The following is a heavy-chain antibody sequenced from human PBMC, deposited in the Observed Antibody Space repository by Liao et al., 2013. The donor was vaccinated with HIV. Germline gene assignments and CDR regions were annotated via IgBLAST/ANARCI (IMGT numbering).Heavy chain of an antibody. Sequence: QLQLQESGPGLVKPSETLSLTCTVSGGSISSSSYYWGWIRQPPGKGLEWIGSIYYSGSTYYNPSLKSRVTISVDTSKNQFSLKLSSVTAADTAVYYCARGGYDFWSAHIYYYYYMDVWGKGTTVTVSS. D-gene: IGHD3-3*01. V-gene: IGHV4-39*07. J-gene: IGHJ6*03. CDR2: IYYSGST. CDR1: GGSISSSSYY. CDR3: ARGGYDFWSAHIYYYYYMDV.